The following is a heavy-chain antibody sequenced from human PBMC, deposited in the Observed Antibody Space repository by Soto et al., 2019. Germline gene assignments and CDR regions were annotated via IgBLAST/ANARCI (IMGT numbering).Heavy chain of an antibody. J-gene: IGHJ3*01. CDR3: ARERITTRGDAFDL. Sequence: QVQLVQSGAEVRKPGSSVKVSCKAPGGTFSTYIISWVRQAPGQGLEWMGRIIPIPDITNYAQKFQGRVTVTADRSTSTAYMELTSLKSEYTAVYYCARERITTRGDAFDLWGQGTMVTVSS. CDR2: IIPIPDIT. V-gene: IGHV1-69*08. D-gene: IGHD3-3*01. CDR1: GGTFSTYI.